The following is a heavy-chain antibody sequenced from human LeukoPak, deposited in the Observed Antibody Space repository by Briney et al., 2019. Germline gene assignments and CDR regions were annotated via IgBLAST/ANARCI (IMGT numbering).Heavy chain of an antibody. J-gene: IGHJ4*02. D-gene: IGHD2-15*01. CDR2: IRYDGSNK. V-gene: IGHV3-30*02. CDR1: GFTFSSCG. CDR3: ANAVGGSCLY. Sequence: GGSLRLSCAASGFTFSSCGMHWVRQAPGKGQEWVAFIRYDGSNKYYADSVKGRFTIPRDNSKNTLYLQMNSLRAEDTAVYYCANAVGGSCLYWGQGTLVTVSS.